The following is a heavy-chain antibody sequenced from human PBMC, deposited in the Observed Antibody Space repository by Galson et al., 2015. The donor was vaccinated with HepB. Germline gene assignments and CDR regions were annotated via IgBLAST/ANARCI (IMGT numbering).Heavy chain of an antibody. Sequence: SLRLSCAASGFTFSSYAMAWVRRSPGKGLEWVSGISGSDGSTLYADSVQGRFTISRDNSKNTLYLQMNSLRAEDTAVYYCAKTPGPGTTYRVADYWGQGTLVTVSS. CDR3: AKTPGPGTTYRVADY. V-gene: IGHV3-23*01. J-gene: IGHJ4*02. CDR2: ISGSDGST. CDR1: GFTFSSYA. D-gene: IGHD1-1*01.